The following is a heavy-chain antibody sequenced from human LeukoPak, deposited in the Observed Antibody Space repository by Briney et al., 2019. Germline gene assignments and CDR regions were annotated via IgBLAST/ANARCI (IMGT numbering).Heavy chain of an antibody. Sequence: GGSLRLSCAASGFTFSSYAMSWVRQAPGKGLEWVSAISGSGGSTYCADSVKGRFTISRDNSKNTLYLQMNSLRAEDTAVYYCAKSPSYCSGGSCYKLLDYWGQGTLVTVSS. V-gene: IGHV3-23*01. D-gene: IGHD2-15*01. CDR3: AKSPSYCSGGSCYKLLDY. CDR2: ISGSGGST. J-gene: IGHJ4*02. CDR1: GFTFSSYA.